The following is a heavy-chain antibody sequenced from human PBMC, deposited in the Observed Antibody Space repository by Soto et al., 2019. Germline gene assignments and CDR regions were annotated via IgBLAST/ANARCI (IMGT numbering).Heavy chain of an antibody. CDR2: IWYDGSNK. D-gene: IGHD6-13*01. Sequence: GGSLRLSCAASGFTFSSYGMHWVRQAPGKGLEWVAVIWYDGSNKYYADSVKGRFTISRDNSKNTLYLQMNSLRAEDTAVYYCARNHPYGYSSRWPSNDYWGQGTLVTVSS. V-gene: IGHV3-33*01. CDR3: ARNHPYGYSSRWPSNDY. J-gene: IGHJ4*02. CDR1: GFTFSSYG.